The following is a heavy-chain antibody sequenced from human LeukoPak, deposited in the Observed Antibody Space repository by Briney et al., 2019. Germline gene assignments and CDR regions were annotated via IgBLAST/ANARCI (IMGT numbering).Heavy chain of an antibody. D-gene: IGHD3-22*01. CDR3: ARDGLYDSSGYYMDS. V-gene: IGHV4-59*01. CDR1: GGAISSYY. Sequence: SETLSLTCTVSGGAISSYYWSWIRQPPGKGLEWIGYIHYSGGTKYNPSLMSRVTISVDRAQSQFSLSLSSATAADTAVYYCARDGLYDSSGYYMDSWGQGTLVIVSS. CDR2: IHYSGGT. J-gene: IGHJ4*02.